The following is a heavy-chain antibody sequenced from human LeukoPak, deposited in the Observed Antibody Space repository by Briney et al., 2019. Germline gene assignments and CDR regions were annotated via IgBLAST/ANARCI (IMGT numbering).Heavy chain of an antibody. J-gene: IGHJ4*02. V-gene: IGHV4-31*03. Sequence: SETLSLTCTVSGGSISSGGYYWNWIRQHPGKGLEWIGYIYYSESTYYNPSLKSRVTISVDTSKNQFSLKLSSVTAADTAVYYCASGRLIAAAAFDYWGQGTLVTVSS. CDR1: GGSISSGGYY. CDR3: ASGRLIAAAAFDY. CDR2: IYYSEST. D-gene: IGHD6-13*01.